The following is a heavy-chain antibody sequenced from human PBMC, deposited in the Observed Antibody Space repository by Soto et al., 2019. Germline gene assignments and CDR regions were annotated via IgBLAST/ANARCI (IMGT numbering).Heavy chain of an antibody. CDR1: GFTISTYA. CDR3: AKSLRTTVTTGLWCDP. J-gene: IGHJ5*02. V-gene: IGHV3-23*01. CDR2: ISGSGHIT. Sequence: EVQLLESGGGLVQPGGSLRLSCAASGFTISTYAMSWVRQAPGKGLEWVSGISGSGHITYYADSGKGRFTISRDISKNTLYLQMSSLRAEDTAVYHWAKSLRTTVTTGLWCDPWGQGTLVTVSS. D-gene: IGHD4-17*01.